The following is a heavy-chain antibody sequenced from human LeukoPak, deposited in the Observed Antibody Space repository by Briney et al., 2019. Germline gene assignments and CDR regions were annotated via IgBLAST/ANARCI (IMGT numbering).Heavy chain of an antibody. CDR3: ARESYSSAWFFNY. V-gene: IGHV4-39*02. CDR2: IYYSGST. D-gene: IGHD6-19*01. Sequence: SETLSLTCTVSGGSISGSNYYWGWIRQPPGKGLEWIGSIYYSGSTYYNPSLKSRVTISVDTSKNQFSLKLNSVTAADTAVYYCARESYSSAWFFNYWGQGTLATVSS. CDR1: GGSISGSNYY. J-gene: IGHJ4*02.